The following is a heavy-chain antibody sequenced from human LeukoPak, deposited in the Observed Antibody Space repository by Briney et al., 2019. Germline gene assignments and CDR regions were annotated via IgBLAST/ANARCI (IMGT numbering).Heavy chain of an antibody. CDR3: AKAFGIAVAPS. J-gene: IGHJ4*02. D-gene: IGHD6-19*01. CDR2: ISGSGGST. Sequence: AGSLRLSCAASGFTFSSYAMSWVRQAPGKGLEWVSAISGSGGSTYYPDSVKGRFTISSANSKNTLYLQMNSLAAEATAVYYCAKAFGIAVAPSWGQGTLVTVSS. CDR1: GFTFSSYA. V-gene: IGHV3-23*01.